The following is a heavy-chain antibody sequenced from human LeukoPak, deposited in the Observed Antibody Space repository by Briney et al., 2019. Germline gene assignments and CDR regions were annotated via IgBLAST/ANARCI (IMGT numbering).Heavy chain of an antibody. CDR2: VYSSGST. CDR1: GDSISSARNY. J-gene: IGHJ4*02. V-gene: IGHV4-39*07. Sequence: SETLSLTCSVSGDSISSARNYWGWIRQSPGKGLEWLASVYSSGSTHSNPSLTSRVTISVDTSKNQFSLKLSSVTAADTAVYYCAREDYYDSSGYYPDYWGQGTLVTVPS. D-gene: IGHD3-22*01. CDR3: AREDYYDSSGYYPDY.